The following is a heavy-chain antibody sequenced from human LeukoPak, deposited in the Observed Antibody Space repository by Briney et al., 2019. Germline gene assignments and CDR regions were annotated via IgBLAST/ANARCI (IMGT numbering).Heavy chain of an antibody. D-gene: IGHD3-22*01. CDR1: GFTFNNYA. V-gene: IGHV3-53*01. CDR2: IYSGGST. CDR3: VRGQITMTV. J-gene: IGHJ4*02. Sequence: GGSLRLSCAASGFTFNNYAMSWVRQAPGKGLEWVSVIYSGGSTYYADSVKGRFTISRDNSKNTLYLQMNNLRAEDTAVYYCVRGQITMTVWGQGTLVTVSS.